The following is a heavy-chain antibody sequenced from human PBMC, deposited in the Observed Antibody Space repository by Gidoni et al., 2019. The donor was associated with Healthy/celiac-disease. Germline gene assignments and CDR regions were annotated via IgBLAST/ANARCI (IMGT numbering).Heavy chain of an antibody. Sequence: QVQLQQWGAGLLKPSETLSLTCAVYGGSFSGYYWSWIRQPPGKGLEWIGEINHSGSTNYNPSLKSRVTISVDTSKNQFSLKLSSVTAADTAVYYCARGPRSMDIVVVPAAIPAEYFQHWGQGTLVTVSS. CDR3: ARGPRSMDIVVVPAAIPAEYFQH. J-gene: IGHJ1*01. D-gene: IGHD2-2*02. CDR2: INHSGST. CDR1: GGSFSGYY. V-gene: IGHV4-34*01.